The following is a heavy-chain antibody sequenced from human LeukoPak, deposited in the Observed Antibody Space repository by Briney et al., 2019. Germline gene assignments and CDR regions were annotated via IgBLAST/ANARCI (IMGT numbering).Heavy chain of an antibody. CDR1: GYTFTTYG. CDR2: INPYNGNT. V-gene: IGHV1-18*01. J-gene: IGHJ4*02. CDR3: AREIYGRFDF. Sequence: ASVKVSCKASGYTFTTYGISWGRQAPGQGLECMGWINPYNGNTNYAQKFQGRVTLTTDTATSTAYMELRSLRSDDSAMYYCAREIYGRFDFWGQGTLVTVSS. D-gene: IGHD4-17*01.